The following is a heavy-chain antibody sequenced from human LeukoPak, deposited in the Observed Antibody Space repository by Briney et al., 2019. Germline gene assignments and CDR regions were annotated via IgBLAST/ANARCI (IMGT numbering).Heavy chain of an antibody. V-gene: IGHV4-31*03. Sequence: PSETLSLTCTVSGGSISSGGYYWSWIRQHPGKGLEWIGYIYYSGSTYYNPSLKSRVTISVDTSKNQFSLKLSSVNAADTAVYYCARDDYSNGYYFDYWGQGTLVTVSS. J-gene: IGHJ4*02. CDR1: GGSISSGGYY. CDR2: IYYSGST. D-gene: IGHD4-11*01. CDR3: ARDDYSNGYYFDY.